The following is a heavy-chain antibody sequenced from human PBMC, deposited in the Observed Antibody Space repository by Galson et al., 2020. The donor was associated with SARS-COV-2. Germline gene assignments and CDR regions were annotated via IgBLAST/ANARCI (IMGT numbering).Heavy chain of an antibody. CDR3: ARDGGIAAARVMSPPFDY. CDR2: IYHSGST. D-gene: IGHD6-13*01. J-gene: IGHJ4*02. Sequence: SETLSLTCTVSGYSISSGYYWGWIRQPPGKGLEWIGSIYHSGSTYYNPSLKSRVTISVDTSKNQFSLKLSSVTAADTAVYYCARDGGIAAARVMSPPFDYWGQGTLVTVSS. V-gene: IGHV4-38-2*02. CDR1: GYSISSGYY.